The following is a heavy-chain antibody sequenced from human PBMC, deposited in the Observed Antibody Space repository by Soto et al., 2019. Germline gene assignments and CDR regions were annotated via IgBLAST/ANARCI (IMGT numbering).Heavy chain of an antibody. V-gene: IGHV3-23*01. Sequence: GGSLRLSCAASGFTFSSYAMSWVRQAPGKGLEWVSAISGSGGSTYYADSVKGRFTISRDNSKNTLYLQMNSLRAEDTAVYYCAKDGRWDCSSTSCYADDYWGQGTLVTVSS. CDR1: GFTFSSYA. J-gene: IGHJ4*02. CDR3: AKDGRWDCSSTSCYADDY. CDR2: ISGSGGST. D-gene: IGHD2-2*01.